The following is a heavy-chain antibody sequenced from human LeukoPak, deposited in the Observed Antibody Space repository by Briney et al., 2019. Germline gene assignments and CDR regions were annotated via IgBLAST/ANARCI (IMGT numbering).Heavy chain of an antibody. V-gene: IGHV1-69*13. D-gene: IGHD5-18*01. Sequence: GVSVKVSCKASGGTFSSYAISWVRQAPGQGLEWMGGIIPFFDTTNYAQKFQGRVTITADESTSTAYMELSSLRSEDTAVYYCARMKGYSYSDYWGQGTLVTVSS. CDR3: ARMKGYSYSDY. CDR2: IIPFFDTT. J-gene: IGHJ4*02. CDR1: GGTFSSYA.